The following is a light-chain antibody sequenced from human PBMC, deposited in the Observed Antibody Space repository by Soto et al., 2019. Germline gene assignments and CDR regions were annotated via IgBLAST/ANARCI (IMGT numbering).Light chain of an antibody. Sequence: QMTQSPSSVSASVGDTVTLSCQTSHGVSGWLAWYQQKTGKAPTLLIYTVSNLQSGVPSRFNGSGSGTDFSLTITNLQPEDFATYFCQQGKTFPFTFGPGTKVEVK. CDR2: TVS. V-gene: IGKV1-12*01. CDR1: HGVSGW. CDR3: QQGKTFPFT. J-gene: IGKJ3*01.